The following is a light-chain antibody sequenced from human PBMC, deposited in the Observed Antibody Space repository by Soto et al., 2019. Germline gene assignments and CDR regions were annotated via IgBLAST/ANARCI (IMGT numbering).Light chain of an antibody. CDR3: SSYEGRNNLV. CDR2: EVN. V-gene: IGLV2-8*01. Sequence: QSALTQPPSASGSPGQSVTLSCTGTSSDVGGYNYVSWYQQHPGKAPKLMIYEVNQRPSGVPDRFSGSKSGNTASLTVSGLQDDDEADYYCSSYEGRNNLVFGGGTQLTVL. CDR1: SSDVGGYNY. J-gene: IGLJ2*01.